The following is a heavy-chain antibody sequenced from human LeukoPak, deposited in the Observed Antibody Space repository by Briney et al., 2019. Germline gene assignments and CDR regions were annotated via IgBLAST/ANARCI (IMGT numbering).Heavy chain of an antibody. V-gene: IGHV4-34*12. D-gene: IGHD2-15*01. CDR2: IIHSGST. CDR3: ASRYCSGGSCYLFYYAMDV. J-gene: IGHJ6*04. CDR1: GGSFSGYY. Sequence: SETLSLNCAVYGGSFSGYYWSWIRRPPGKGLEWVGDIIHSGSTNYNPPLKSRVTIAVDTSTNQLSLKLSSVTAAGTAVYYWASRYCSGGSCYLFYYAMDVWGKGTTVTVSS.